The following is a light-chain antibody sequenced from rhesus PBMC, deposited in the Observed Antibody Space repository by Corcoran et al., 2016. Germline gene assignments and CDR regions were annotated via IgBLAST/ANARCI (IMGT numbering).Light chain of an antibody. CDR3: SSYAGSNALI. Sequence: QAALTQPRSVSGSPGQSVTITCTGTSSDSGGYTSVPWYQQHPGPAPKLMIYQVRHRPSGVSDRFSGAKSGNTASLSISGLQVEDGADYYCSSYAGSNALIFGAGTRLTVL. CDR1: SSDSGGYTS. CDR2: QVR. J-gene: IGLJ1*01. V-gene: IGLV2-32*02.